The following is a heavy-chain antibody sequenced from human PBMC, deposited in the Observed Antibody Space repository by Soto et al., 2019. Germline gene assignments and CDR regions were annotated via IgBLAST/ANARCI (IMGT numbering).Heavy chain of an antibody. V-gene: IGHV5-51*01. CDR2: IYPGDSDT. CDR3: ARPSPPIHRFAFDP. Sequence: GEALKISWKGSGYSFTSYWIGWVRQMPGKGLEWMGIIYPGDSDTRYSPSFQGQVTISADKSISTAYLQWSSLKDWDTAMYYCARPSPPIHRFAFDPWGQATLATVS. J-gene: IGHJ5*02. D-gene: IGHD3-16*01. CDR1: GYSFTSYW.